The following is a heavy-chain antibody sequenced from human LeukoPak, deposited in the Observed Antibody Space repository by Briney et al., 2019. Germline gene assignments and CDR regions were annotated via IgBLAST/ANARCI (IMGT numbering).Heavy chain of an antibody. D-gene: IGHD3-22*01. J-gene: IGHJ4*02. CDR3: AREDTYYYDSSGYYCGY. V-gene: IGHV3-7*01. CDR2: IRQDGSEK. Sequence: GSLRLSCAASGFTFSSYWMSWVRQAPGKGLEWVANIRQDGSEKYYVDSVKGRFTISRDNAKNSLYLQMNSLRAEDTAVYYCAREDTYYYDSSGYYCGYWGQGTLVTVSS. CDR1: GFTFSSYW.